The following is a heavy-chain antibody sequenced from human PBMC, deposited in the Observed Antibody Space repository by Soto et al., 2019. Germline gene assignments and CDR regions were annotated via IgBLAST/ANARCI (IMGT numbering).Heavy chain of an antibody. J-gene: IGHJ6*02. D-gene: IGHD6-13*01. CDR3: AKGGYSSSSFGIDV. CDR1: GFTFSSYA. V-gene: IGHV3-23*01. Sequence: EVQLLESGGGLVQPGGSLRLSCAASGFTFSSYAMSWVRQAPGKGREWVSAISGSGGSTYYADSVKGRFTIPRDTSKKTLYLQMNSLRAEDTAVYYCAKGGYSSSSFGIDVWGQGTTVTVSS. CDR2: ISGSGGST.